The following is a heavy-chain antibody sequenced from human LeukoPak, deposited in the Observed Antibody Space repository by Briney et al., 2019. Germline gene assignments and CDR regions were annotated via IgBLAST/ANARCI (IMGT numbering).Heavy chain of an antibody. V-gene: IGHV3-74*01. CDR1: GFTFSSYW. J-gene: IGHJ6*03. Sequence: PGGSLRLSCAASGFTFSSYWMHWVRQAPGKGLVWVSRINSDGSSTSYADSVKGRFTISRDNAKNTLYLQMNSLRAEDTAVYYCARDCSSTSCYFYYYYYMDVWGKGTTVTVSS. D-gene: IGHD2-2*01. CDR2: INSDGSST. CDR3: ARDCSSTSCYFYYYYYMDV.